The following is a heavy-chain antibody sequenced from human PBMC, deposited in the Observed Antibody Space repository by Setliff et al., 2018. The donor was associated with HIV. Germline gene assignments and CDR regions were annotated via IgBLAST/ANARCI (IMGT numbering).Heavy chain of an antibody. CDR1: GGSISSYY. D-gene: IGHD3-10*01. CDR2: IYYSGST. J-gene: IGHJ6*02. Sequence: PSETLSLTCTVSGGSISSYYWSWIRQPPGKGLEWIGYIYYSGSTNYNPSLKSRVTISVDTSKNQFSLKLSSVTAADTAIYYCARVRRFGEFSPNYYGMDVWGQGTTVTVSS. CDR3: ARVRRFGEFSPNYYGMDV. V-gene: IGHV4-59*01.